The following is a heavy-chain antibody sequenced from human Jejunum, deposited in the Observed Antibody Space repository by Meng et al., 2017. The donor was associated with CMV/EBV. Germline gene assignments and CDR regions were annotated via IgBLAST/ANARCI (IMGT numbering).Heavy chain of an antibody. CDR2: ILHSGST. CDR1: GASISSSNW. CDR3: ARDLTVVRGVFDY. D-gene: IGHD3-10*01. Sequence: VSGASISSSNWWSWVRQPPGKGLEWIGEILHSGSTNYNPSLKSRVTISVDKSRNHFSLKLNSVTAADTAVYYCARDLTVVRGVFDYWSQGTLVTVSS. V-gene: IGHV4-4*02. J-gene: IGHJ4*02.